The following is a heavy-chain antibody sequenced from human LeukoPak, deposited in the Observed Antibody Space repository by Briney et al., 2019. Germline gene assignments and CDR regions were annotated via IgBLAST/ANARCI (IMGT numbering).Heavy chain of an antibody. Sequence: SETLSLTCTVSSGSISSYFWGWVRQPPGKGLEWIGRIHTTGTTHYNPSLKSRVTMSIDTSTNQFSLSLRSMTAADTAVYYCGRQGYTASHYFLDFWSQGTLVAVS. CDR2: IHTTGTT. V-gene: IGHV4-4*07. CDR1: SGSISSYF. D-gene: IGHD2-2*02. J-gene: IGHJ4*02. CDR3: GRQGYTASHYFLDF.